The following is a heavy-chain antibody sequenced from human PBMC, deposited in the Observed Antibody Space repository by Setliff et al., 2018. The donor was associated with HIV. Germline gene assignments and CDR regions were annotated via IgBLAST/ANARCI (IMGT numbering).Heavy chain of an antibody. J-gene: IGHJ4*02. V-gene: IGHV1-69*13. Sequence: SVKVSCKTSGGTLSNYVITWVRQAPGQGLEWMGMIIPVYNIPAYAQKFQGRVTFTADESTSTAYMELSSLSSEDTAVYYCTTLSKYTRKSFGDDHYALGTYPIDYWGQGTLVTVSS. CDR1: GGTLSNYV. CDR3: TTLSKYTRKSFGDDHYALGTYPIDY. D-gene: IGHD3-16*02. CDR2: IIPVYNIP.